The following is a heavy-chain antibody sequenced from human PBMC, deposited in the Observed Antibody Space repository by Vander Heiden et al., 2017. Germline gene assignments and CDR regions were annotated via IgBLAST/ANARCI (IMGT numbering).Heavy chain of an antibody. CDR1: GGSISTYY. CDR2: IYYSGNT. D-gene: IGHD3-10*01. J-gene: IGHJ5*02. CDR3: ARGLGDGPRFRVES. Sequence: QVQLQESGQGLVKPSETLSLTCTVSGGSISTYYWTWMRQPPWKGLEWIGYIYYSGNTNYNPSLKSRLTMSVDTSKNQFSLRLTSVTAADTAVYYCARGLGDGPRFRVESWGQGTLVTVSS. V-gene: IGHV4-59*01.